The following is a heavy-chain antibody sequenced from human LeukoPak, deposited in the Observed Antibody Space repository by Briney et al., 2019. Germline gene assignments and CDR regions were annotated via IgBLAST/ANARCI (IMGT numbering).Heavy chain of an antibody. J-gene: IGHJ4*02. Sequence: PGGSLRLSCAASGFTFSSYAMSWVRQAPGMGLEWVSAISGSGGSTYSADSVKGRFTISRDNSKNTLYLQMNSLRAEDTAVYYCAKEVYYYGSATIDYWGQGTLVTVSS. CDR1: GFTFSSYA. D-gene: IGHD3-10*01. CDR3: AKEVYYYGSATIDY. V-gene: IGHV3-23*01. CDR2: ISGSGGST.